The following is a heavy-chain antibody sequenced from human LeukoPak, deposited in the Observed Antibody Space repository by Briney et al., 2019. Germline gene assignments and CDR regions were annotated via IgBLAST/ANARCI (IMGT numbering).Heavy chain of an antibody. CDR3: ARDGTMVRGVTPYYYYMDV. Sequence: ASVKVSCKASGYTFTSYYVHWVRQAPGQGLEWMGIINPSGGSTSYAQKFQGRVTMTRDTSTSTVYMELSSLRSEDTAVYYCARDGTMVRGVTPYYYYMDVWGKGTTVTISS. V-gene: IGHV1-46*01. CDR1: GYTFTSYY. D-gene: IGHD3-10*01. CDR2: INPSGGST. J-gene: IGHJ6*03.